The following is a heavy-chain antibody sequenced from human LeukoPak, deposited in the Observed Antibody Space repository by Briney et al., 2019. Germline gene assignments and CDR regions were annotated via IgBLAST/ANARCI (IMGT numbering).Heavy chain of an antibody. CDR3: AGSGSPYYFDY. Sequence: SETLSLTCTVSGGSISSYYWSWIRQPAGKGLEWIGRLYTDGSPNYNPSLKSRVTMSVDRSKNQFSLKVSSVTAADTAVYYCAGSGSPYYFDYWGQGTLVTVSS. CDR2: LYTDGSP. D-gene: IGHD3-10*01. CDR1: GGSISSYY. J-gene: IGHJ4*02. V-gene: IGHV4-4*07.